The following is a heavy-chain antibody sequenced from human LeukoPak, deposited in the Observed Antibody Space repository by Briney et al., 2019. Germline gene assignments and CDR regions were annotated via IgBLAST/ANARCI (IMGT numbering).Heavy chain of an antibody. CDR2: IYASGST. V-gene: IGHV4-4*07. Sequence: PSGTLSLTCIVSGGSISNYYWTWIRQPAGKGLEWIGRIYASGSTNYNPSLKSRVTMSVDTSKNQFSLHLSSVTAADVAMYYCARTNYDISGYYDYFDCWGQGTLVTVSS. J-gene: IGHJ4*02. D-gene: IGHD3-22*01. CDR3: ARTNYDISGYYDYFDC. CDR1: GGSISNYY.